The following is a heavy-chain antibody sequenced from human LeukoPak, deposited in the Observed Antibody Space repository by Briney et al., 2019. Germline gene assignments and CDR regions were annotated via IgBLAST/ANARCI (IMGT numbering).Heavy chain of an antibody. CDR3: ARYQLLSNWFDP. CDR1: GGTFSSYA. Sequence: ASVKVSCKASGGTFSSYAISWVRQAPGQGLEWMGRIIPIFGTANYAQKFQGRVTTTTDESTSTAYMELSSLRSEDTAVYYCARYQLLSNWFDPWGQGTLVTVSS. D-gene: IGHD2-2*01. CDR2: IIPIFGTA. J-gene: IGHJ5*02. V-gene: IGHV1-69*05.